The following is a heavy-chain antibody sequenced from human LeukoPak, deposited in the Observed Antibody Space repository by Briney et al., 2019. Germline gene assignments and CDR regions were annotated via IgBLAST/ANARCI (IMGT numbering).Heavy chain of an antibody. J-gene: IGHJ3*02. V-gene: IGHV4-30-2*01. CDR2: IYHSGST. CDR1: GGSISSGGYS. Sequence: SQILSLTCAVSGGSISSGGYSWSWIRQPPGKGLEWIGYIYHSGSTYYNPSLKSRVTISVDRSKNQFSLKLSSVTAADTAVYYCARGPTAMAKAFDIWGQGTMVTVSS. D-gene: IGHD5-18*01. CDR3: ARGPTAMAKAFDI.